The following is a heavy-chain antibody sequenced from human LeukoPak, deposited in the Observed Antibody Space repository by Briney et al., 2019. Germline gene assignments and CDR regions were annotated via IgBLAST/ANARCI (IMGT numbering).Heavy chain of an antibody. D-gene: IGHD1-1*01. CDR1: GYSISSSYY. J-gene: IGHJ5*02. CDR3: ARDGGGTGNDGWFDP. Sequence: SETLSLTCTVSGYSISSSYYWGWIRQPPGKGLEWIGSIYYSGSTYYNPSLKSRVTISVDTSKNQFSLKLSSVTAADTAVYYCARDGGGTGNDGWFDPWGQGTLVTVSS. CDR2: IYYSGST. V-gene: IGHV4-38-2*02.